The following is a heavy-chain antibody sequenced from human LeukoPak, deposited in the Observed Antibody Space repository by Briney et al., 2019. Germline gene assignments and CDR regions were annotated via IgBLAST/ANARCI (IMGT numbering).Heavy chain of an antibody. V-gene: IGHV1-46*01. CDR2: INPSGVST. Sequence: ASVKVSCKASGYTFTSYYMHWVRQAPGQGLEWMGIINPSGVSTSYAQKFQGRVTMTRDMSTSTVYMELSSLRSEDTPVYYCARGPYSNWFDPWGQGTLVTVSS. J-gene: IGHJ5*02. D-gene: IGHD1-26*01. CDR3: ARGPYSNWFDP. CDR1: GYTFTSYY.